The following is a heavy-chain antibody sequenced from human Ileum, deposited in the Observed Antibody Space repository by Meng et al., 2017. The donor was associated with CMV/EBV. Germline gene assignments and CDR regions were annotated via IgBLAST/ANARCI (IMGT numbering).Heavy chain of an antibody. J-gene: IGHJ1*01. Sequence: GGSLRLSCAASGFNFNTYWMHWVRQVPGKGLVWVSRIDSDGSRIDYADSVKGRFTISRDNTKNTLYLQMDSLRDEDTALYFCASGIRLTGSWGQGTLVTVSS. CDR2: IDSDGSRI. D-gene: IGHD1-14*01. V-gene: IGHV3-74*01. CDR3: ASGIRLTGS. CDR1: GFNFNTYW.